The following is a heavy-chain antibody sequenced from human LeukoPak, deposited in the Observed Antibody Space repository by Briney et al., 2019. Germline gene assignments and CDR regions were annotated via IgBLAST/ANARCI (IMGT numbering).Heavy chain of an antibody. CDR3: ASRHASSWHFDY. CDR2: IDPSDSHI. D-gene: IGHD6-13*01. J-gene: IGHJ4*01. V-gene: IGHV5-10-1*01. Sequence: GESLRISCNGFGYSFTSNWISWVRQMPGKGLEWMGRIDPSDSHINYSPSFQGHVTISADKSITTAYLQWSSLKASDTGMYYCASRHASSWHFDYWGHGTLVTVSS. CDR1: GYSFTSNW.